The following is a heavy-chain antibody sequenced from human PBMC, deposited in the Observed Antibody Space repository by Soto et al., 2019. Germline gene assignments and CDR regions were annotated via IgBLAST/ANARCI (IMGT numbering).Heavy chain of an antibody. D-gene: IGHD4-17*01. Sequence: QITLKESGPTLVKPTQTLTLTCTFSGFSLRTGGAGVGWLRQPPGKAPEWLALIYWDDDKRYSPSLKSRLAITKDTSKNQVVLTMTNMAPADTATYYCARRRYGDYATYYFDYWGQGTLVTVSS. J-gene: IGHJ4*02. V-gene: IGHV2-5*02. CDR3: ARRRYGDYATYYFDY. CDR1: GFSLRTGGAG. CDR2: IYWDDDK.